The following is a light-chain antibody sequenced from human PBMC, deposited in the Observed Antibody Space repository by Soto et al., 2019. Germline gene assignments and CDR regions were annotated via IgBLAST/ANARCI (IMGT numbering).Light chain of an antibody. J-gene: IGKJ2*01. CDR1: QSLVHIYGNTY. CDR3: MQATHSYP. V-gene: IGKV2-24*01. Sequence: DIVLTQTRLSSPVTLGQPASISCRSSQSLVHIYGNTYFNWLQQRPGQSPRLLIYKISNRFPGVQDRFSGSGAVTDFTLTISRVEAEDVGVYYCMQATHSYPFGPGTRLEIK. CDR2: KIS.